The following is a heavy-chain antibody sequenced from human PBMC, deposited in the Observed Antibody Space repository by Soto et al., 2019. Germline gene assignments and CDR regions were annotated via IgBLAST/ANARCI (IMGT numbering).Heavy chain of an antibody. CDR2: ISYDGSNK. V-gene: IGHV3-30*03. Sequence: QVQLVESGGGVVQPGRSLRLSCAASGFTFSSYGMHWVRQAPGKGLEWVAVISYDGSNKYYADSVKGRFTISRDNSKNTLYLQMNSLRAEDTAVYYCKIEWELLGSRGWYGMDVWGQGTTVTVSS. D-gene: IGHD1-26*01. CDR1: GFTFSSYG. J-gene: IGHJ6*02. CDR3: KIEWELLGSRGWYGMDV.